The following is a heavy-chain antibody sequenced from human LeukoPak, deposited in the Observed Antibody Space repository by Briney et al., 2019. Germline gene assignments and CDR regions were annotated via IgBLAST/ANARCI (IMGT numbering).Heavy chain of an antibody. CDR2: INEDGSTT. J-gene: IGHJ4*02. CDR1: GFTFSSNW. CDR3: ARSDTYYYDSSGYSPPSY. Sequence: GGSLRLSCAASGFTFSSNWMHWVRQAPGKGLVWVSRINEDGSTTNYADSVKGRSTIFRDNAKNTLYLQMNSLRAEDTAVYYCARSDTYYYDSSGYSPPSYWGQGTLVTVSS. D-gene: IGHD3-22*01. V-gene: IGHV3-74*01.